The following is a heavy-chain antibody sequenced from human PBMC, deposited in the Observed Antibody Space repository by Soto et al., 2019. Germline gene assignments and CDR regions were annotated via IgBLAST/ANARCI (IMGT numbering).Heavy chain of an antibody. J-gene: IGHJ4*02. Sequence: EVQLVESGGGLVQPGGSLRLSCAASGFTFSSYWMHWVRQPPGKGLVWVSHINGGGSRTSYADSVKGRFTISRDNAKNTLYLQMNSLRAEDTAVYYCVRDDTGLGLDYWGLGTLVIVSS. CDR1: GFTFSSYW. V-gene: IGHV3-74*01. CDR2: INGGGSRT. CDR3: VRDDTGLGLDY. D-gene: IGHD2-8*02.